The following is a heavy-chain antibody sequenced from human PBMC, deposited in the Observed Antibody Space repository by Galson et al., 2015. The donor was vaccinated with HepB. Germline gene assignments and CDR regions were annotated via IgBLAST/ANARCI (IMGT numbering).Heavy chain of an antibody. CDR2: IKQDGSEE. CDR1: GLTFSSYW. Sequence: SLRLSCAASGLTFSSYWMSWVRQAPGKGLEWVANIKQDGSEEYYVDSMKGRFIISRDNAKNLLYLQMNSLRAEDTAVYYCAREYYDLWSGYYPMDVWGKGTTVTVSS. CDR3: AREYYDLWSGYYPMDV. V-gene: IGHV3-7*03. J-gene: IGHJ6*03. D-gene: IGHD3-3*01.